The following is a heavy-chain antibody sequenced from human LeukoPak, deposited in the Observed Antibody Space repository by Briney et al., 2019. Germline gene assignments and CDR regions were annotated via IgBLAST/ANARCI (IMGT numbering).Heavy chain of an antibody. D-gene: IGHD5-18*01. CDR2: IYSNNRT. CDR3: ARRGYNYAEDY. Sequence: GGSLRLSCAASGFTFDTYSLNWVRQAPGKGLEWVSIIYSNNRTYYADSVKGRFTISRHNSDTFYLQLNSLRAEDTAVYYCARRGYNYAEDYWGQGTLVTVSS. V-gene: IGHV3-53*04. CDR1: GFTFDTYS. J-gene: IGHJ4*02.